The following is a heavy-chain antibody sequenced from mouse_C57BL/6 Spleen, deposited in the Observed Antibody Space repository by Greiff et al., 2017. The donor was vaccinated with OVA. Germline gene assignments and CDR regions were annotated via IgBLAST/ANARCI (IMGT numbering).Heavy chain of an antibody. D-gene: IGHD3-2*02. CDR2: IDPSDSYT. Sequence: VQLQQPGAELVMPGASVKLSCKASGYTFTSYWMHWVKQRPGQGLEWIGEIDPSDSYTNYNQKFKGKSTLTVDKSSSTAYMQLSSLTSEDSAVYYCARGDSSEAMDYWGQGTSVTVSS. CDR1: GYTFTSYW. J-gene: IGHJ4*01. V-gene: IGHV1-69*01. CDR3: ARGDSSEAMDY.